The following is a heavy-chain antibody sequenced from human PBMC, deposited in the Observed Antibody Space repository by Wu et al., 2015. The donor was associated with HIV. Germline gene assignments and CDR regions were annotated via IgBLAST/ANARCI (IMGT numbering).Heavy chain of an antibody. Sequence: QIQMVQSGGEVKKPGASVKVSCEASDYTFTSYGISWVRQAPGQGLEWMGWISAYNNNTKYVEKLQDRLTMTTDTSRSTAYMELRSLNSDDTAVYYCARDYISGYFAYWGQGTLVTVSS. CDR2: ISAYNNNT. J-gene: IGHJ4*02. D-gene: IGHD3-22*01. V-gene: IGHV1-18*04. CDR3: ARDYISGYFAY. CDR1: DYTFTSYG.